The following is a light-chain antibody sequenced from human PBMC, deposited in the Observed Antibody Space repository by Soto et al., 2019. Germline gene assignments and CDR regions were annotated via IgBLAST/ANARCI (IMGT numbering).Light chain of an antibody. J-gene: IGKJ2*01. CDR3: LQYGSSPHT. Sequence: EIVLTQSPGTLSLSPGERATLSCRASQSVSSSYLAWYQHKPGQAPRLLIYGASSRATGIPDRFSGSGSGADFTLTFSRLEPEDFSVVYCLQYGSSPHTFGQGTKLEIK. CDR1: QSVSSSY. CDR2: GAS. V-gene: IGKV3-20*01.